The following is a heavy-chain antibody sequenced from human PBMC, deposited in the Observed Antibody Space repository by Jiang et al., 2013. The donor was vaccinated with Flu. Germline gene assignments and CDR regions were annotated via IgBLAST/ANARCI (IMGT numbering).Heavy chain of an antibody. CDR3: ARGRFSRSDWYFET. CDR1: RGSMTGDIYS. Sequence: EYGSGLVKPSQTLTLTCTVSRGSMTGDIYSWNWIRRPAGKGLEWIGQLDHSGSKYNPSLEGRMSISGSVSSNQFSLRLTSVTAADTAVYFCARGRFSRSDWYFETWGRGTQVTVSS. CDR2: LDHSGS. D-gene: IGHD3-16*01. V-gene: IGHV4-61*02. J-gene: IGHJ2*01.